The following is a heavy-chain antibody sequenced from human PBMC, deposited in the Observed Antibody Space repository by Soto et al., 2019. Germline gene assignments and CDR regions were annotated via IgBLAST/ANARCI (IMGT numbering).Heavy chain of an antibody. CDR1: GFTVTTNS. V-gene: IGHV3-66*01. CDR2: IYGAGKT. Sequence: EVQLVESGGDLVQPGGSLTLSCAASGFTVTTNSMNWVRQAPGKGLEWVSVIYGAGKTYYADSVKGRFSISRDNSRNMLYLQMSGLRPDDTAVYYCARDLRTVETSDAFDIWGRGTMVTVSS. J-gene: IGHJ3*02. CDR3: ARDLRTVETSDAFDI.